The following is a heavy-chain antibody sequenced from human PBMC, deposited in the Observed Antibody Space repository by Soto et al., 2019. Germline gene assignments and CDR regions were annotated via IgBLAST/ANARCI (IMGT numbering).Heavy chain of an antibody. CDR2: ISYDGSNK. J-gene: IGHJ5*02. CDR3: ASSSGWSEYNWFGP. D-gene: IGHD6-19*01. Sequence: GGSLRLSCAASGFTFSSYAMHWVRQAPGKGLEWVAVISYDGSNKYYADSVKGRFTISRDNSKNTLYLQMNSLRAEDTAVYYCASSSGWSEYNWFGPWGQGTLVTVSS. V-gene: IGHV3-30-3*01. CDR1: GFTFSSYA.